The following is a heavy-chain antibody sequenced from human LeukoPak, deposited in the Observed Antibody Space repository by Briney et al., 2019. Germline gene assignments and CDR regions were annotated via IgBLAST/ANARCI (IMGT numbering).Heavy chain of an antibody. CDR3: AREERDPFTIDY. J-gene: IGHJ4*02. CDR2: IYYSGST. Sequence: SETLSLTCTVSGGSISSYYWSWLRHPPGKGLEWIGYIYYSGSTNYNPSLKSRVTISVDTSKNQFSLKLSSVTAADTAVYYCAREERDPFTIDYWGQGTLVTVSS. CDR1: GGSISSYY. V-gene: IGHV4-59*01.